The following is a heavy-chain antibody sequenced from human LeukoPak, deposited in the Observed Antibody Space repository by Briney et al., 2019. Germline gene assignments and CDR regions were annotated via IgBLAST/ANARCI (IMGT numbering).Heavy chain of an antibody. Sequence: ASVKVSCKASGYTFTSYGISWVRQAPGQGLEWMGWINPNSGGTNYAQKFQGRVTMTRDTSISTAYMELSRLRSDDTAVYYCARGTQWELRGGGWDWGQGTLVTVSS. CDR3: ARGTQWELRGGGWD. CDR2: INPNSGGT. CDR1: GYTFTSYG. V-gene: IGHV1-2*02. D-gene: IGHD1-26*01. J-gene: IGHJ4*02.